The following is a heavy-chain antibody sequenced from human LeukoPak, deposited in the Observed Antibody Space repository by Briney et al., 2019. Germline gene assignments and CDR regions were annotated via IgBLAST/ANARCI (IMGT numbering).Heavy chain of an antibody. CDR2: IYYSGST. CDR1: GGSINTNNYY. CDR3: ATSYGLGSYSLYVY. Sequence: SETLSLTCTVSGGSINTNNYYWGWIRQPPGKGLEWIGSIYYSGSTYYNPSLKSRVTISVDTSKNQFSLKLSSVTAADTAVYYCATSYGLGSYSLYVYWGQGTLVTASS. V-gene: IGHV4-39*07. J-gene: IGHJ4*02. D-gene: IGHD3-10*01.